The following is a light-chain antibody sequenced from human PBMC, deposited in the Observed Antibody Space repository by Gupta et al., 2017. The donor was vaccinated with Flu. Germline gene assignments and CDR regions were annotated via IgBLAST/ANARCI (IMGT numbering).Light chain of an antibody. J-gene: IGKJ1*01. V-gene: IGKV1-5*03. CDR1: QSISSW. Sequence: DLQLTQSPSTLSASVGDRVTITCRASQSISSWLAWYQQKPGKAPKLLIYKASSLESVVPSRFSGSGSAKDSLPTISRQPPDEVAYYYRQQDNTPWTFGQGTKVEIK. CDR2: KAS. CDR3: QQDNTPWT.